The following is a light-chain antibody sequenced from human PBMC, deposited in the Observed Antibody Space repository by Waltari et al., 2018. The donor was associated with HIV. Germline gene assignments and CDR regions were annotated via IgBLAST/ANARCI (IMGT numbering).Light chain of an antibody. Sequence: DIVMTQSPLSLPVTPGEQASISCRSSQSLLHSTGYNYLHWYLQKPGQSPQLLIYLGSNRASGVPDRFSGSGSGTDFTLKITRVEAEDVGVYYCMQALQTPWTFGQGTKVEIK. CDR3: MQALQTPWT. J-gene: IGKJ1*01. V-gene: IGKV2-28*01. CDR1: QSLLHSTGYNY. CDR2: LGS.